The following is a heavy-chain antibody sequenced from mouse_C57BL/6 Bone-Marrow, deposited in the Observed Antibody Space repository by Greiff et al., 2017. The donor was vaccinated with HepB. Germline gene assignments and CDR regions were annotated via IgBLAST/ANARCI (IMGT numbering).Heavy chain of an antibody. CDR3: ARRRITTPFDY. D-gene: IGHD1-1*01. V-gene: IGHV1-50*01. J-gene: IGHJ2*01. Sequence: QVQLQQPGAELVKPGASVKLSCKASGYTFTSYWMQWVKQRPGQGLEWIGEIDPSDSYTTYNQKFKGKATLTVDKSSSTAYMQLSSLTSEDSAVYYCARRRITTPFDYWGQGTTLTVSS. CDR1: GYTFTSYW. CDR2: IDPSDSYT.